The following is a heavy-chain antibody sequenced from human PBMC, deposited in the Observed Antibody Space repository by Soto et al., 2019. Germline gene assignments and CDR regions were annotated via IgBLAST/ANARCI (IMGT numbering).Heavy chain of an antibody. CDR2: ISYDGSNK. D-gene: IGHD6-13*01. J-gene: IGHJ4*02. CDR3: AKDIQPRRGSSWFSVTFDY. V-gene: IGHV3-30*18. Sequence: QVQLVESGGGVVQPGRSLRLSCAASGFTFSSYGMHWVRQAPGKGLEWVAVISYDGSNKYYADSVKGRFTISRDNSKNTLYLQMNSLRAEDTAVYYCAKDIQPRRGSSWFSVTFDYWGQGTLVTVSS. CDR1: GFTFSSYG.